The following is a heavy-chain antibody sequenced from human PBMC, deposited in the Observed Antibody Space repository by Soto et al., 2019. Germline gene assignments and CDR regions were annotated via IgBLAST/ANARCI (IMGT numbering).Heavy chain of an antibody. V-gene: IGHV4-59*01. J-gene: IGHJ3*02. CDR1: GGSISSYY. D-gene: IGHD3-10*01. CDR3: ACRRITMVRGVIIDPYDAFDI. Sequence: NPSETLSLTCTVSGGSISSYYWSWIRQPPGKGLEWIGYIYYSGSTNYNPSLKSRITISVDTSKNQFSLKLSSVTAADTAVYYCACRRITMVRGVIIDPYDAFDIWGQGTMVTVSS. CDR2: IYYSGST.